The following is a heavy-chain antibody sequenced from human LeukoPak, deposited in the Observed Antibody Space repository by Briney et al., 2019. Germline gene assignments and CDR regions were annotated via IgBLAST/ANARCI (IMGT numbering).Heavy chain of an antibody. J-gene: IGHJ6*02. CDR1: GGSISSSNW. CDR3: ARNGWEPPIRYGMDV. V-gene: IGHV4-4*02. D-gene: IGHD1-26*01. Sequence: PSGTLSLTCAVSGGSISSSNWLSWVRQPPGKGLEWIGEIYHGGSTNYNPSLKSRVTISVDKSKNQFSLKLSSVTAADTAVYYCARNGWEPPIRYGMDVWGQGTTVTVSS. CDR2: IYHGGST.